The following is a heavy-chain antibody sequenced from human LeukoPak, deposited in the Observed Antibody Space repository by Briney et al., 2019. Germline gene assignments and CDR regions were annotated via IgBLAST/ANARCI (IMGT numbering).Heavy chain of an antibody. J-gene: IGHJ4*02. CDR2: ISPYNRNT. D-gene: IGHD6-13*01. V-gene: IGHV1-18*01. CDR1: GFTFSSHG. CDR3: ARVTYISSWYVDY. Sequence: ASVKVSCKASGFTFSSHGMSWVRQAPGQGLKWMGWISPYNRNTNYAQNLQGRVTMTTDTSTSTAYMELRSLTSDDTAVYYCARVTYISSWYVDYWGQGTLVSVSS.